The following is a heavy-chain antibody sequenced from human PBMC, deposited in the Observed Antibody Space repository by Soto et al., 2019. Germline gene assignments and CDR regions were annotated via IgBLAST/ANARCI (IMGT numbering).Heavy chain of an antibody. D-gene: IGHD1-26*01. CDR1: GFTFSSYS. CDR3: AIEAVVGAIYDY. CDR2: ISSSSSYI. V-gene: IGHV3-21*01. Sequence: GGSLRLSCAASGFTFSSYSMNWVRQAPGKGLEWVSSISSSSSYIYYADSVKGRFTISRDNAKNSLYLQMNSLRAEDTAVYYCAIEAVVGAIYDYWGQGTLVTVSS. J-gene: IGHJ4*02.